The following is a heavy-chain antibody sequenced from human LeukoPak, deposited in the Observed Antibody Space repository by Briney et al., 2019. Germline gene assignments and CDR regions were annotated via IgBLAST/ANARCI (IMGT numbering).Heavy chain of an antibody. J-gene: IGHJ6*04. CDR3: AELGITMIGGV. CDR1: GFTFSSYG. V-gene: IGHV3-48*04. Sequence: GGSLRLSCAASGFTFSSYGMTWVRQAPGKGLEWVSYISSSSSTIYYADSVKGRFTISRDNAKNSLYLQMNSLRAEDTAVYYCAELGITMIGGVWGKGTTVTVSS. D-gene: IGHD3-10*02. CDR2: ISSSSSTI.